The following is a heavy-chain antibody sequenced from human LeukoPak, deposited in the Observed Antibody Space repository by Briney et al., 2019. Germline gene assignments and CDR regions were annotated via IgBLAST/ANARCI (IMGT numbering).Heavy chain of an antibody. CDR2: INHSGST. Sequence: KHSETLSLTCAVYGGSFSGYYWSWIRQPPGKGLEWIGEINHSGSTNYNPSLKSRVTISVDTSKNQFSLKLSSVTAADTAVYYCARAAGCGGDCYEETDAFDIWGQGTMVTVSS. CDR3: ARAAGCGGDCYEETDAFDI. J-gene: IGHJ3*02. V-gene: IGHV4-34*01. CDR1: GGSFSGYY. D-gene: IGHD2-21*02.